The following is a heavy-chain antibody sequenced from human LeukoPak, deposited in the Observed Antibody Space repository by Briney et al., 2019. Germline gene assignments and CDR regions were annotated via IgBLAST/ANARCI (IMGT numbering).Heavy chain of an antibody. CDR3: ARDVVYKGVISFYYYYYMDV. CDR2: IRQDGSEK. D-gene: IGHD3-10*01. Sequence: GGSLRLSCATSGFTFSDYYMSWIRQAPGKGLEWVANIRQDGSEKYYVDSVKGRFTISRDNAKNSLYLQMNSLRAEDTAVYYCARDVVYKGVISFYYYYYMDVWGKGTTVTVSS. V-gene: IGHV3-7*01. J-gene: IGHJ6*03. CDR1: GFTFSDYY.